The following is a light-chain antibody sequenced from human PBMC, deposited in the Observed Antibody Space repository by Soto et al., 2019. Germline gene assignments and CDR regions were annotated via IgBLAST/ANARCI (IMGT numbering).Light chain of an antibody. J-gene: IGLJ2*01. CDR2: DVT. CDR3: CSYGGSYTSI. Sequence: QSALTQPRSVSGSPGQSVTISCTGTSSDVGRYNYVSWYQQHPGTAPKLIIYDVTKRPSGFPDRSSGSKSGITASPPISGLQADDEAYYFCCSYGGSYTSIFGGGTQLTVL. CDR1: SSDVGRYNY. V-gene: IGLV2-11*01.